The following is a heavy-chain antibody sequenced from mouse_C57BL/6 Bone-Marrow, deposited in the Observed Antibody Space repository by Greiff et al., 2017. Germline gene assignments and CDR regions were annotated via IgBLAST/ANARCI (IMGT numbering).Heavy chain of an antibody. CDR3: ARRGYGRREFDY. CDR2: ISSGGSYT. J-gene: IGHJ2*01. V-gene: IGHV5-6*01. CDR1: GFTFSSYG. D-gene: IGHD1-1*01. Sequence: EVMLVESGGDLVKPGGSLKLSCAASGFTFSSYGMSWVRQTPDKRLEWVATISSGGSYTYYPDSVKGRFTISRDNAKNTLYLQMSSLKAEDTAMYYCARRGYGRREFDYWGQGTTLTVSS.